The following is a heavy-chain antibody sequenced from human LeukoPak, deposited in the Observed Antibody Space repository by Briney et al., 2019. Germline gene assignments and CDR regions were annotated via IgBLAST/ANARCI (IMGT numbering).Heavy chain of an antibody. J-gene: IGHJ4*02. CDR1: GYTFTSYG. V-gene: IGHV1-18*01. D-gene: IGHD6-13*01. Sequence: ASVKVSCKASGYTFTSYGISWVRQAPGQGLEWMGWISAYNGNTNYAQKLQGRVTMTTDTSTSTAYMELSSLRSEDTAVYYCATYSSSWTTFDYWGQGTLVTVSS. CDR2: ISAYNGNT. CDR3: ATYSSSWTTFDY.